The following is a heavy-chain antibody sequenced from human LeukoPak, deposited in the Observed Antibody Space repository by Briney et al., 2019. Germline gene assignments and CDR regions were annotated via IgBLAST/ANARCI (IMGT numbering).Heavy chain of an antibody. D-gene: IGHD2-2*03. Sequence: GGSLRLSCAASGFPFSNYAMSWVRQAPGKGLEWVTTISGSGDSTYYADSVQGRFTVSRDDSKNTLYLQMNSLRAEDTAVYYCAKDGGLWISAHWGDSWGRGTLVTVSS. CDR2: ISGSGDST. V-gene: IGHV3-23*01. CDR1: GFPFSNYA. J-gene: IGHJ4*02. CDR3: AKDGGLWISAHWGDS.